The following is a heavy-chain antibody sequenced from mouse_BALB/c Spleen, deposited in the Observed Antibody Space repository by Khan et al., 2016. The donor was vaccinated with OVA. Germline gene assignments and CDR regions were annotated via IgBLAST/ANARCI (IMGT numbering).Heavy chain of an antibody. Sequence: QLEESGPGLVKPSQSLALTCTVSGSSFPSYYAWNWIRQFPGSKLEWMGYIRNSGNTSYNPSLKSRITITRDTSKNQFFLQLNSVTTEDTATYYCARDGNWYFDVWGAGTTVTVSS. CDR1: GSSFPSYYA. V-gene: IGHV3-2*02. J-gene: IGHJ1*01. CDR3: ARDGNWYFDV. D-gene: IGHD2-1*01. CDR2: IRNSGNT.